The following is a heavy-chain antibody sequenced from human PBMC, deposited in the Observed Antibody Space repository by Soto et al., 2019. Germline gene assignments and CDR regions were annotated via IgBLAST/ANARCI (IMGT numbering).Heavy chain of an antibody. CDR3: AKHLYSSGWYNYFDP. D-gene: IGHD6-19*01. CDR2: ISHDGNEK. CDR1: RFTLSNYS. V-gene: IGHV3-30*18. Sequence: QVQVVESGGGVVQPGRSLILSCAASRFTLSNYSMHWVRQAPGRGLEWVAMISHDGNEKHYVDSVKGRFTISRDDSKNTLYLQMNSLRPEDTAVYYCAKHLYSSGWYNYFDPWGQGTLVTVSS. J-gene: IGHJ5*02.